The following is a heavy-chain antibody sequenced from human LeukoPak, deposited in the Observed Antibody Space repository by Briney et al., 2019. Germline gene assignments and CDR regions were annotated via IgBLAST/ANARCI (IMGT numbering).Heavy chain of an antibody. J-gene: IGHJ4*02. Sequence: ASVKVSCKASGYTFTSYGISWVRQATGQGLEWMAWMNPTSGNTGYAQKFQGRVTSTWDSSIGTAYMELSSLRSEDTAVYYCARGHSRVAARAPLGYWGQGTVVTVSS. CDR1: GYTFTSYG. V-gene: IGHV1-8*03. CDR3: ARGHSRVAARAPLGY. CDR2: MNPTSGNT. D-gene: IGHD2-15*01.